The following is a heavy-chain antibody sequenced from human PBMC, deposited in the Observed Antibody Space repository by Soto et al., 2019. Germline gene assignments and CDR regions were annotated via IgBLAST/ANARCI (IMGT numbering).Heavy chain of an antibody. J-gene: IGHJ5*02. V-gene: IGHV3-30*18. CDR1: GFTFSSYG. Sequence: QVQLVESGGGVVQPGRSLRLSCAASGFTFSSYGMHWVRQAPGKGLEWVAVISYDGSNKYYADSVKGRFTISRDNSKNTLYLQINSLRAEDTAVYYCAKGAAAGNNGFDPWGQGTLVTVSS. CDR3: AKGAAAGNNGFDP. D-gene: IGHD6-13*01. CDR2: ISYDGSNK.